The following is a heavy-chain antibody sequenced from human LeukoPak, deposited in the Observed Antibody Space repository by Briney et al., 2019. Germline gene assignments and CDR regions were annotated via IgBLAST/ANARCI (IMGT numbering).Heavy chain of an antibody. J-gene: IGHJ3*01. CDR2: MFQSGNT. V-gene: IGHV4-30-2*01. Sequence: SETLSLTCTVSGGSISSGSYSWTWIRQAPGKGLEWIGYMFQSGNTQYNPSLKGRVIISVDRSRDQFSLELRSMTAADTGVYFCARGDTAYYSDAFDVWGQGTMVTVSS. CDR1: GGSISSGSYS. CDR3: ARGDTAYYSDAFDV. D-gene: IGHD1-26*01.